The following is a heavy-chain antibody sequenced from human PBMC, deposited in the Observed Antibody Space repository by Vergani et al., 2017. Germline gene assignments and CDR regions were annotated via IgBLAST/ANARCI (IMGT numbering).Heavy chain of an antibody. V-gene: IGHV4-38-2*01. Sequence: QVQLQESGPGLVKPSETLSLTCAVSGYSISSGYYWGWIRQPPGKGLEWIGSIYHSGSTYYNPSLKSRVTISVDTSKNQFSLKLSSVTAADTAVYYCARHDVDTAMVTVDYWGQGTLVTVSS. CDR1: GYSISSGYY. CDR3: ARHDVDTAMVTVDY. J-gene: IGHJ4*02. CDR2: IYHSGST. D-gene: IGHD5-18*01.